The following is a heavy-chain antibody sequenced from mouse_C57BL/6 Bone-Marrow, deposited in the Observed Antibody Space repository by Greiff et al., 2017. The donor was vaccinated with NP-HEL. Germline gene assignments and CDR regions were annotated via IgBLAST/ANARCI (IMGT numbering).Heavy chain of an antibody. CDR3: ARGVTTVVATAYYFDY. J-gene: IGHJ2*01. V-gene: IGHV1-69*01. CDR1: GYTFTSYW. CDR2: IDPSDSYT. Sequence: QVQLQQPGAELVMPGASVKLSCKASGYTFTSYWMHWVKQRPGQGLEWIGEIDPSDSYTNYNQKFKGKSTLTVDTSSSTAYMQLSSLTSEDSAVYYCARGVTTVVATAYYFDYWGQGTTLTVSA. D-gene: IGHD1-1*01.